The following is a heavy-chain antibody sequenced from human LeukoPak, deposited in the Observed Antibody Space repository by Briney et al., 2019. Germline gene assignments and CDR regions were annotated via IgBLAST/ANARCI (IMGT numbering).Heavy chain of an antibody. CDR2: ISSSSAYI. CDR1: GFTFSNYC. D-gene: IGHD1-26*01. Sequence: GGSLRLSCAASGFTFSNYCINWVRQAPGKGLEWVSSISSSSAYIYYADSVKGRFTISRDDAKNSLFLQMISLRAEDTAVYYCARQPLVGPTTFDSWGQGTLVTVSS. J-gene: IGHJ4*02. V-gene: IGHV3-21*01. CDR3: ARQPLVGPTTFDS.